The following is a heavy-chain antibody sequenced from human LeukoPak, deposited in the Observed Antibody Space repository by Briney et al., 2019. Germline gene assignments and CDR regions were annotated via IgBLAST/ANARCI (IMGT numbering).Heavy chain of an antibody. CDR2: ISAYNGNT. CDR3: ARDVLGPDY. D-gene: IGHD6-6*01. CDR1: GGTFSSYA. V-gene: IGHV1-18*01. J-gene: IGHJ4*02. Sequence: ASVKVSCKASGGTFSSYAISWVRQAPGQGLEWMGWISAYNGNTNYAQKLPGRVTMTTDTSTSTAYMELRSLTSDDTAMYYCARDVLGPDYWGQGTLVTVSS.